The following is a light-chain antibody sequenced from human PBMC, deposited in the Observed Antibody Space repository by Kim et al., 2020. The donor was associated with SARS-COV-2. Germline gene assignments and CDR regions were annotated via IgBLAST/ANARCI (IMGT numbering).Light chain of an antibody. CDR1: QSIDTW. CDR3: HQFNTDSAVT. Sequence: DIQMTQSPSTLSASVGDRVTITCRASQSIDTWLAWYQQKPGKAPNLLIYKASTLQSGVPSRFSGSGSGTEFTLTISSLQPDDFATYYCHQFNTDSAVTFGGGTKVDIK. V-gene: IGKV1-5*03. CDR2: KAS. J-gene: IGKJ4*01.